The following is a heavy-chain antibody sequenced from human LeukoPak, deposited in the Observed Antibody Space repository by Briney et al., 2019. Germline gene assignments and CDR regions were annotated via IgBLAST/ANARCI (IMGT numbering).Heavy chain of an antibody. J-gene: IGHJ5*02. D-gene: IGHD3-22*01. CDR2: INPNSGGT. Sequence: ASVKVSCKASGGTFSSYAVSWVRQAPGQGLEWMGWINPNSGGTNYAQKFQGRVTMTRDTSISTAYMELSRLRSDDTAVYYCASVPDYYDSSGYYLPWFDPWGQGTLVTVSS. CDR1: GGTFSSYA. CDR3: ASVPDYYDSSGYYLPWFDP. V-gene: IGHV1-2*02.